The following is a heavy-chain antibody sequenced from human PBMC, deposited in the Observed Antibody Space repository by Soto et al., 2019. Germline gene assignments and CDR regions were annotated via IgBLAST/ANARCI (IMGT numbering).Heavy chain of an antibody. CDR3: ARDRRVVPAAIRIPPYNWFDP. CDR2: ISAYNGNT. J-gene: IGHJ5*02. D-gene: IGHD2-2*01. V-gene: IGHV1-18*01. Sequence: EASVKVSCEASGYTFTSYGISWVRQAPGQGLEWMGWISAYNGNTNYAQKLQGRVTMTTDTSTSTAYMELRSLRSDDTAVYYCARDRRVVPAAIRIPPYNWFDPWGQGTLVTVSS. CDR1: GYTFTSYG.